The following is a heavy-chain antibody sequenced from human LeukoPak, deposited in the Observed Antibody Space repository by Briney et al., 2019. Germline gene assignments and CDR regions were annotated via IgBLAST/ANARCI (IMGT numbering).Heavy chain of an antibody. D-gene: IGHD3-10*01. Sequence: SETLSLTCAVYGGSFSGYYWSWIRQPPGKGLEWIGEINHSGSTNYNPSLKSRVTISVDTSKNQFSLKLSSVTAADTAVYYCARELLWFGELLTLNWFDPWGQGTLVTVSS. CDR1: GGSFSGYY. CDR3: ARELLWFGELLTLNWFDP. CDR2: INHSGST. J-gene: IGHJ5*02. V-gene: IGHV4-34*01.